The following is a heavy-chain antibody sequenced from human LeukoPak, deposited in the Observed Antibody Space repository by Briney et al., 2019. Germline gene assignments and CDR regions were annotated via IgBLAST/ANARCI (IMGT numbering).Heavy chain of an antibody. Sequence: SETLSLTCSVSGGSISSYYWSWIRQPPGKALEWIGYIYYTGTTKYNPSLKSRATISLDTSKNQFSLKLTSVTAADTALFFCARGYDIDVWGQGTTVTVSS. CDR2: IYYTGTT. CDR1: GGSISSYY. CDR3: ARGYDIDV. V-gene: IGHV4-59*01. J-gene: IGHJ6*02.